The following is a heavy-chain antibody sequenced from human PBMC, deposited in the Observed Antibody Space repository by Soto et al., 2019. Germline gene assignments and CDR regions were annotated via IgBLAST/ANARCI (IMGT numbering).Heavy chain of an antibody. CDR2: INIRSSST. CDR3: VKGRNWASGSDY. V-gene: IGHV3-11*05. J-gene: IGHJ4*02. D-gene: IGHD7-27*01. Sequence: QVQLVESGGGLVKPGGSLRLSCAASGFTFSDNYMSWIRQAPGKGLEWVSYINIRSSSTNYADSVKGRFTISRDNAKNLLYLQMSSLTVEDTAVYYCVKGRNWASGSDYRGQGTLVTVSS. CDR1: GFTFSDNY.